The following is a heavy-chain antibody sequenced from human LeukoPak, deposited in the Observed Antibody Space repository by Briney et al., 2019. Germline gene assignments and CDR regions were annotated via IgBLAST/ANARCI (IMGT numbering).Heavy chain of an antibody. CDR3: ARDPRRAYSYGPKRDNNYFDY. CDR2: SSSSSSYK. J-gene: IGHJ4*02. V-gene: IGHV3-21*01. D-gene: IGHD5-18*01. Sequence: GGSLRLSCAASGFTFSSYSMNWVRQAPGKGLEWVSSSSSSSSYKYYADSVKGRFTISRDNAKNSLYLQMNSLRAEDTAVYYCARDPRRAYSYGPKRDNNYFDYWGEGNLVTVSS. CDR1: GFTFSSYS.